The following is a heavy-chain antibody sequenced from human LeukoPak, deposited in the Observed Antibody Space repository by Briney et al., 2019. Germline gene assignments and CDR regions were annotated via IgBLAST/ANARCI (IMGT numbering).Heavy chain of an antibody. V-gene: IGHV4-39*01. CDR2: IYYSGST. CDR1: GGSISSSSYY. J-gene: IGHJ4*02. Sequence: SETLSLTCTVSGGSISSSSYYWGWIRQPPGKGLEWIGSIYYSGSTYYNPSLKSRVTISVDTSKNQFSLKLSSVTAADTAVYYCARHNREQGIVVVPAAAYFDYWGQGTLVTVSS. D-gene: IGHD2-2*01. CDR3: ARHNREQGIVVVPAAAYFDY.